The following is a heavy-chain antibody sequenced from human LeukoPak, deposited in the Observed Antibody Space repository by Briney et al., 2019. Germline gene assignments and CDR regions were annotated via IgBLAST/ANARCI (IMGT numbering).Heavy chain of an antibody. CDR2: INWNSGRT. CDR3: AKDLRLGELSLGAFDI. V-gene: IGHV3-9*01. Sequence: GGSLRLSCAASAFIFDDYAMHWVRQAPGKGLEWVSGINWNSGRTVYADSVKGRFTISRDNAKNSLYLQMNSLRAEDTALYYCAKDLRLGELSLGAFDIWGQGTMVTVSS. J-gene: IGHJ3*02. D-gene: IGHD3-16*02. CDR1: AFIFDDYA.